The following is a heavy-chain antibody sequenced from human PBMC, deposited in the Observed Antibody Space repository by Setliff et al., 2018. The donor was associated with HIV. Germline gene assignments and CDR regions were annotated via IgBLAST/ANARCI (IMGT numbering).Heavy chain of an antibody. Sequence: PSETLSLTCTVSGVYLSQTESYWGWIRQPPGKGLDLIASVHRSGSTYYNPAFQSRVTVFFDASRNQFSLALSSATATDTGHYYCARHGVAGWLPQLDVWGPGILVTVSS. CDR2: VHRSGST. CDR3: ARHGVAGWLPQLDV. CDR1: GVYLSQTESY. D-gene: IGHD3-3*01. V-gene: IGHV4-39*01. J-gene: IGHJ4*02.